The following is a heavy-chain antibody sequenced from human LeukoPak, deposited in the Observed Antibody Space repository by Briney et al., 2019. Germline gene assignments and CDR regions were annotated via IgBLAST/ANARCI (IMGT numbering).Heavy chain of an antibody. J-gene: IGHJ4*02. D-gene: IGHD3-10*01. V-gene: IGHV3-30*02. CDR1: GFTFSSYG. CDR3: AKDAKYGSGSYWACDY. CDR2: IRYDGSNK. Sequence: PGRSLRLSCAASGFTFSSYGMHWVRQAPGKGLEWVAFIRYDGSNKYYADSVKGRFTISRDNSKNTLYLQMNSLRAEDTAVYYCAKDAKYGSGSYWACDYWGQGTLVTVSS.